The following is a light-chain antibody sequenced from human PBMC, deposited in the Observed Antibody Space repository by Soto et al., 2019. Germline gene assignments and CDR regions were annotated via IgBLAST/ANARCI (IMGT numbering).Light chain of an antibody. CDR2: GAS. V-gene: IGKV1-39*01. CDR1: QSIGKH. CDR3: QQGYNSPAT. Sequence: DIQMTQSPSFLSASVGDRVTITCRASQSIGKHLNWYQQKPGKAPKFLIYGASTLQSGVPSRFTGSGSGTDFTLTVNSLQAEDFAIYYCQQGYNSPATFGQGTRLEI. J-gene: IGKJ5*01.